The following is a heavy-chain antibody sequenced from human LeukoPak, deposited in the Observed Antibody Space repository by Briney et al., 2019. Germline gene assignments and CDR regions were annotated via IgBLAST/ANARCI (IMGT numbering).Heavy chain of an antibody. D-gene: IGHD4-17*01. V-gene: IGHV3-21*01. CDR1: GFTFSSYS. Sequence: GGSLRLSCAASGFTFSSYSMNWVRQAPGKGLEWVSYISSGSTYMYYADSLKGRFTISRDNAKSSLYLQMNSLRAEDTAVYYCANTVTTLWYFDLWGRGTLVTVSS. CDR2: ISSGSTYM. J-gene: IGHJ2*01. CDR3: ANTVTTLWYFDL.